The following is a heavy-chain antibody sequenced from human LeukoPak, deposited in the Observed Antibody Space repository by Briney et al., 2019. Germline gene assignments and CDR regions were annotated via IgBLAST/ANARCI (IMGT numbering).Heavy chain of an antibody. D-gene: IGHD5-18*01. V-gene: IGHV1-69*02. CDR1: GGTFSSYT. CDR3: ARSQYSYGTDYYYGMDV. CDR2: IIPILGIA. J-gene: IGHJ6*02. Sequence: ASVKVSGKASGGTFSSYTISWGRQAPGQGLEWMGRIIPILGIANYAQKFQGRVTITADKSTSTAYMELSSLRSEDTAVYYCARSQYSYGTDYYYGMDVWGQGTTVTVSS.